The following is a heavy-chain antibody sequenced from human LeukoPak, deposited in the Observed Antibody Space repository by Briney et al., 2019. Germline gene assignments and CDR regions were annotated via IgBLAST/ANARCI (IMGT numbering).Heavy chain of an antibody. Sequence: GGSLRLSCLVSGFTVSSNYMSWVRQTPGKGLEWVSVIYSGGTTKYADSVKGRFTIYRDTSKNTLYLQMSSLRVGDTAVYYCASKLTTGSWGQGTLVTVSS. CDR3: ASKLTTGS. J-gene: IGHJ5*02. CDR1: GFTVSSNY. D-gene: IGHD4-17*01. CDR2: IYSGGTT. V-gene: IGHV3-66*01.